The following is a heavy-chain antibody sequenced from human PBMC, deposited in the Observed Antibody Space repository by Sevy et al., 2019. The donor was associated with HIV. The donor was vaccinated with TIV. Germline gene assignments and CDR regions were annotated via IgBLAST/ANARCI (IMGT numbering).Heavy chain of an antibody. CDR2: IKSEFDGGAM. D-gene: IGHD5-12*01. CDR1: GFTFSSAW. Sequence: GGSLRLSCTASGFTFSSAWMSWVRQAPGKGLEWVGRIKSEFDGGAMGYAAHVKGRFTISREDAKNKVYLQMNSLKTEDTAVYYCITDPAYRGYDEEVINYYFYGMDVWGQGTTVTVSS. CDR3: ITDPAYRGYDEEVINYYFYGMDV. J-gene: IGHJ6*02. V-gene: IGHV3-15*01.